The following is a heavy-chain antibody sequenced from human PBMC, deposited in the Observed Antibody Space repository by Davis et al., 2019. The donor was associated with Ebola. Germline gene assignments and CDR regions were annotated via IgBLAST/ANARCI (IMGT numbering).Heavy chain of an antibody. V-gene: IGHV1-8*01. CDR3: ARSARYSYGYGVDP. CDR1: GYTFTSYD. J-gene: IGHJ5*02. D-gene: IGHD5-18*01. Sequence: ASVKVSCKASGYTFTSYDINWVRQATGQGLEWMGWMNPNSGNTGYAQKFQGRVTMTRNTSISTAYMELSSLRSEDTAVYYCARSARYSYGYGVDPWGQGTLVTVSS. CDR2: MNPNSGNT.